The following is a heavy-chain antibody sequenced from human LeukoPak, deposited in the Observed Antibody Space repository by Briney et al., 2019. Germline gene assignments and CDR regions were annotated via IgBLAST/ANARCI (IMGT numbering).Heavy chain of an antibody. J-gene: IGHJ3*02. CDR2: IGTAGDT. D-gene: IGHD3-22*01. Sequence: GGSLRLSCAASGFTFSSYDMHWVRQATGEGLEWVSAIGTAGDTYYPGSVKGRFTISRENAKNSLYLQMNSLRAGDTAVYYCARGHYDSSGYYYEAFDIWGQGTMVTVSS. CDR3: ARGHYDSSGYYYEAFDI. CDR1: GFTFSSYD. V-gene: IGHV3-13*01.